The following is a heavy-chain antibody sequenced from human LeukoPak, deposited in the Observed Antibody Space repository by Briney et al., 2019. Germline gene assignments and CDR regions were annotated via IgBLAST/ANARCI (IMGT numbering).Heavy chain of an antibody. CDR3: AKEMGFKIREVMLGFFDY. V-gene: IGHV3-23*01. CDR2: ISTSGGNT. Sequence: GGSLRLSCAASGFTFSSYAMSWVRQAPGKGLEWVSGISTSGGNTDYADSVKGRFTISRDNSKKTLYLEMNSLRAEDTAVYYCAKEMGFKIREVMLGFFDYWGQGTLVTVSS. J-gene: IGHJ4*02. CDR1: GFTFSSYA. D-gene: IGHD3-10*01.